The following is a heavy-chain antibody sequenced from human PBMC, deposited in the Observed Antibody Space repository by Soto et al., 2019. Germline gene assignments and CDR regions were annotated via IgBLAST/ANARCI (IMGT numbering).Heavy chain of an antibody. V-gene: IGHV1-24*01. J-gene: IGHJ4*02. D-gene: IGHD3-22*01. CDR1: GYTLTELS. Sequence: SVKVSCKVSGYTLTELSMHWVRQAPGKGLEWMGGFDPEDGETIYAQKFQGRVTMTEDTSTDTAYMELSSLRSEDTAVYYCATAPRYYYDSSGYSLIDYWGQGTLVTVSS. CDR2: FDPEDGET. CDR3: ATAPRYYYDSSGYSLIDY.